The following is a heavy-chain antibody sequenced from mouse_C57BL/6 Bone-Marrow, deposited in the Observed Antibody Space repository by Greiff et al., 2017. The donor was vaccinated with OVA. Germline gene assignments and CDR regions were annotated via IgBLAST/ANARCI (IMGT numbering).Heavy chain of an antibody. CDR1: GFSLSTSGMG. CDR2: IYWDDDK. CDR3: ARNRRYYGSSPWFAY. V-gene: IGHV8-12*01. D-gene: IGHD1-1*01. J-gene: IGHJ3*01. Sequence: LKESGPGILQSSQTLSLTCSFSGFSLSTSGMGVSWIRQPSGKGLEWLAHIYWDDDKRYNPSLKSRLTISKDTSRNQVFLKITSVDTADTATYYCARNRRYYGSSPWFAYWGQGTLVTVSA.